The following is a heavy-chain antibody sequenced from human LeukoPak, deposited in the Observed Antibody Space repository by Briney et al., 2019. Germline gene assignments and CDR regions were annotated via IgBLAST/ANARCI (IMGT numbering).Heavy chain of an antibody. CDR1: GFTSSSYW. J-gene: IGHJ4*02. V-gene: IGHV3-74*01. CDR3: SRTTYYPDF. D-gene: IGHD3-16*01. CDR2: ITGDGSST. Sequence: GGSLRLSCVASGFTSSSYWMHWVRQAPGKGLEWVSRITGDGSSTIYADSVKGRFTISRDNAKNTLYQQMRSLRAEDTAVYYCSRTTYYPDFWGQGTLVTVSS.